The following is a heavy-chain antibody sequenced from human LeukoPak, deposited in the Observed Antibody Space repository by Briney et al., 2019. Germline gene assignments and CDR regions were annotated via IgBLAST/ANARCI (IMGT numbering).Heavy chain of an antibody. J-gene: IGHJ4*02. D-gene: IGHD3-22*01. Sequence: GGSLRLSCAASGLTFSIYAMSWVRQAPGKGLQWVSSITSRGESTWYVDSVKGRFTITRDNSENTLYLQMHSLRAEDTAVYYCARDRPNYYGSDGHYYRRDGDYWGRGTLVSASS. V-gene: IGHV3-23*01. CDR2: ITSRGEST. CDR3: ARDRPNYYGSDGHYYRRDGDY. CDR1: GLTFSIYA.